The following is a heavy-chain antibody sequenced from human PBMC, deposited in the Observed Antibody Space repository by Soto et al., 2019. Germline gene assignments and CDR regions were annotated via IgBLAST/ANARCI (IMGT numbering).Heavy chain of an antibody. V-gene: IGHV3-30-3*01. CDR2: ISYDGSNK. D-gene: IGHD3-3*01. CDR3: ARVMFWSGPLDY. Sequence: PGGSLRLSXAASGFTFSSYAMHWVRQAPGKGLEWVAVISYDGSNKYYADSVKGRFTISRDNSKNTLYLQMNSLRAEDTAVYSCARVMFWSGPLDYWGQGTLVTV. CDR1: GFTFSSYA. J-gene: IGHJ4*02.